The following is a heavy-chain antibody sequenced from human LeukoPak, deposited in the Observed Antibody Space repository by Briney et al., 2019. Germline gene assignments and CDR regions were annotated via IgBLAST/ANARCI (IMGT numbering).Heavy chain of an antibody. CDR2: IYYSGST. CDR1: GGSISSYY. Sequence: SETLSLTCTVSGGSISSYYWSWIRQPPGKGLEWIGCIYYSGSTNYNPSLKSRVTISVDTSKNQFSLKLSSVTAADTAVYYCARQRGSSSWLYNWFDPWGQGTLVTVSS. D-gene: IGHD6-13*01. V-gene: IGHV4-59*08. CDR3: ARQRGSSSWLYNWFDP. J-gene: IGHJ5*02.